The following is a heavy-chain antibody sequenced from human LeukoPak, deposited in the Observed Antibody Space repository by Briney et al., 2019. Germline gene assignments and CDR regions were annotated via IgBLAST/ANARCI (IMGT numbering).Heavy chain of an antibody. J-gene: IGHJ4*02. V-gene: IGHV4-39*01. CDR3: ARLAAAGRGGYFDY. CDR2: IYYSGST. D-gene: IGHD6-13*01. CDR1: GGSIGSSSYY. Sequence: SETLSLTCTVSGGSIGSSSYYWGWIRQPPGKGLEWIGSIYYSGSTYYNPSLKSRVTISVDTSKNQFSLKLSSVTAADTAVYYCARLAAAGRGGYFDYWGQGTLVTVNS.